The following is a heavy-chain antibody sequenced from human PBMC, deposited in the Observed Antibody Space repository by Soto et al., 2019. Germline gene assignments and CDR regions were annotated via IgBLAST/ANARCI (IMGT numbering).Heavy chain of an antibody. CDR1: GYTFTSYG. Sequence: QVQLVQSGAEVKKPGASVKVSCKASGYTFTSYGISWVRQAPGQGLEWMGWISAYNGNTNYAQKLQGRVTMTTDTSTSTADMELRSLRSDDTAVYYCAREPGRSSGWYEEYYFDYWGQGTLVTVSS. J-gene: IGHJ4*02. V-gene: IGHV1-18*01. D-gene: IGHD6-19*01. CDR2: ISAYNGNT. CDR3: AREPGRSSGWYEEYYFDY.